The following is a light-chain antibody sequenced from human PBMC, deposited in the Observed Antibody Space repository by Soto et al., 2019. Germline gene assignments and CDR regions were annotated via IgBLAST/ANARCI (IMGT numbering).Light chain of an antibody. CDR2: KAS. V-gene: IGKV1-5*03. CDR3: QHYNSYPEA. CDR1: QTISSW. J-gene: IGKJ1*01. Sequence: DIQMTESPSTLSGSVGDRVTITCRASQTISSWLAWYQQKPGKAPKLLIYKASTLTSGVPSRFSGSGAGTDCTLTISSLQPDDVETDYCQHYNSYPEAFGQGTQVDIK.